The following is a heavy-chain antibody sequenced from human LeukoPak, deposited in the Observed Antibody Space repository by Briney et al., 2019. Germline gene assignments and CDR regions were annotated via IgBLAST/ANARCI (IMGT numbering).Heavy chain of an antibody. CDR2: MNPNSGNT. CDR1: GYTFTSYD. Sequence: ASVKVSCKASGYTFTSYDINWVRQATGQGLEWMGWMNPNSGNTGYAQKFQGRVTMTRNTSISTAYMELSSLRSEDTAVYYCARGNRFGVEYYYYYMDVWGKGTTVTISS. CDR3: ARGNRFGVEYYYYYMDV. D-gene: IGHD3-10*01. J-gene: IGHJ6*03. V-gene: IGHV1-8*01.